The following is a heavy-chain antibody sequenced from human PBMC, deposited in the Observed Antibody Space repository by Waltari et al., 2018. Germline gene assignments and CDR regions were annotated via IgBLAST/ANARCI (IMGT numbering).Heavy chain of an antibody. CDR1: GFTFTKYS. Sequence: EVQLVESGGGLVKPGGSLRLSCAASGFTFTKYSMHWIRQTPGMGLCGVSSISRSSRDIYYAGSGRGRFTISRDNANNSLTLQMHSLRAEDTGLYYCARGWEPPTWFDSWGQGTLVTVSS. CDR3: ARGWEPPTWFDS. J-gene: IGHJ5*01. V-gene: IGHV3-21*02. D-gene: IGHD1-26*01. CDR2: ISRSSRDI.